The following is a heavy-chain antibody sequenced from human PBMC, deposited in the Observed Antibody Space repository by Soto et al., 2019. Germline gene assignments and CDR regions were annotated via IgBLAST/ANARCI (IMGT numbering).Heavy chain of an antibody. CDR1: GGSFSGYY. V-gene: IGHV4-34*01. D-gene: IGHD3-10*01. CDR3: ARNRPYYGSGSPFDS. Sequence: QVQLQQWGAGLLKPSETLSLTCAVYGGSFSGYYWSWIRQPPGKGLEWIGEINHSGSTNYNPSLKRRVTIXXDXSXXQFSLKLRSVTAADTAVYYCARNRPYYGSGSPFDSWGQGTLVTVSS. CDR2: INHSGST. J-gene: IGHJ4*02.